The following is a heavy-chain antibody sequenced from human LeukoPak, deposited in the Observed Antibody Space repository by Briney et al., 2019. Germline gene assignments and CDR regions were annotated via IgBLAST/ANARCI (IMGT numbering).Heavy chain of an antibody. V-gene: IGHV4-59*08. CDR1: GNSIRRYY. CDR2: NYYSGTT. CDR3: ARQSEGFDS. Sequence: PSETLSLTCAVSGNSIRRYYWNWIRQPPGKGLEWSGYNYYSGTTSYNPPLRSLVTISVDMSKNQFSLRLTAVTAAYSAVYYCARQSEGFDSWGQGTLVSVSS. J-gene: IGHJ4*02.